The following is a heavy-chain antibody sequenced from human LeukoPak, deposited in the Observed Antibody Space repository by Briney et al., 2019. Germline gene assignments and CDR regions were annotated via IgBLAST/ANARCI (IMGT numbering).Heavy chain of an antibody. D-gene: IGHD5-18*01. V-gene: IGHV4-61*08. Sequence: SETLSLTCTVSGGSISSGDYYWSWIRQPPGKGLEWIGYIYYSGSTNYNPSLKSRVTISVDTSKKQFSLKLSSVTAADTAVYYCARVDTAMVGFPFDYWGQGTLVTVSS. J-gene: IGHJ4*02. CDR3: ARVDTAMVGFPFDY. CDR1: GGSISSGDYY. CDR2: IYYSGST.